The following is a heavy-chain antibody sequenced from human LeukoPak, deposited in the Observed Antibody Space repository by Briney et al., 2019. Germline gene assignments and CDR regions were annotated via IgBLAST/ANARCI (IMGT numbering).Heavy chain of an antibody. CDR3: ARDAGTGWYFDL. Sequence: SETLSLTCTVSGGSISSYHWSWIRQPPGKGLEWMGYMHYSGYTSYMPSLKSRVTISVDTSKNQLSLKLNSVTAADTAVYFCARDAGTGWYFDLGGRGTLVTVSS. V-gene: IGHV4-59*01. CDR1: GGSISSYH. CDR2: MHYSGYT. J-gene: IGHJ2*01. D-gene: IGHD3/OR15-3a*01.